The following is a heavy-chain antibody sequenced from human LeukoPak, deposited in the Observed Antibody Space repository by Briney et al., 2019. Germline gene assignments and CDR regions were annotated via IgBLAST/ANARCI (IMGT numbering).Heavy chain of an antibody. V-gene: IGHV1-69*06. CDR3: ARDLYDTKRVRFNYYYYYMDV. CDR1: GGTFSSYA. CDR2: IIPIFGTA. J-gene: IGHJ6*03. Sequence: GASVKVSCKASGGTFSSYAISWVRQAPGQGLEWMGAIIPIFGTANYAQKFQGRVTITADKSTSTAYMELSSLRSEATAVYYCARDLYDTKRVRFNYYYYYMDVWGKGTTVTVSS. D-gene: IGHD3-9*01.